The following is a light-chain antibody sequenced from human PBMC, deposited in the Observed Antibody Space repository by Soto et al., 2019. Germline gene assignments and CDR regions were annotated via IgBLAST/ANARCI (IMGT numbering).Light chain of an antibody. Sequence: VLTQAQGTLSLSPGARGALSCRVSQSAGGTFLAWYHQNPGQAPRLLIYSVSNRATGIPDRFSGSGSGTDFTLKISRVEAEDVGVYYCKQSARSPWTFGQGTKVDI. J-gene: IGKJ1*01. V-gene: IGKV3-20*01. CDR1: QSAGGTF. CDR2: SVS. CDR3: KQSARSPWT.